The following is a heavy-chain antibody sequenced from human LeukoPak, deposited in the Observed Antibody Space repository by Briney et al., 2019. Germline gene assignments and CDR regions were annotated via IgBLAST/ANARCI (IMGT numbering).Heavy chain of an antibody. CDR1: GFTFSSYA. CDR3: ARDQDGGYRFYYYYGMDV. Sequence: GGSVRLSCEASGFTFSSYAMHWVRQAPGKGLEWVAVISYDGSNKYYADSVKGRFTISRDNSKNTLYLQMNSLRAEDTAVYYCARDQDGGYRFYYYYGMDVWGQGTTVTVSS. CDR2: ISYDGSNK. D-gene: IGHD5-12*01. V-gene: IGHV3-30-3*01. J-gene: IGHJ6*02.